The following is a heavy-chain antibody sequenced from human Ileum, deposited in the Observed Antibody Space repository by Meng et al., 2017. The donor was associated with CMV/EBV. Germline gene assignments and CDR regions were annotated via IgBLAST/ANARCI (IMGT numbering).Heavy chain of an antibody. CDR2: VNGGGGST. V-gene: IGHV3-23*01. Sequence: GESLKISCAASGFTFSGYSMSWVRQAPGKGPEWVSNVNGGGGSTYYADSVKGRFTISRDNSKNILYLQMNSLRAEDTAVYYCAKRLIGTWGNSDAFDFWGQGTRVTVSS. CDR1: GFTFSGYS. D-gene: IGHD4-23*01. CDR3: AKRLIGTWGNSDAFDF. J-gene: IGHJ3*01.